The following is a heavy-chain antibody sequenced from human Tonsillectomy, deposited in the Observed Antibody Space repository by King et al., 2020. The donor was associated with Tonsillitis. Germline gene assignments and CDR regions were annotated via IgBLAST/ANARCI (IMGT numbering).Heavy chain of an antibody. J-gene: IGHJ4*02. Sequence: VQLVESGGGLVKPGGSLRLSCAASGFTFSDYSMNSVRQAPGKGLEWVSSISSSYSYMYYADSVKGRFTISRDNAKNSLYLQMNSLIAEDTAIYYCAGGPRSFDYWGQGTLIIVSS. D-gene: IGHD3-16*01. CDR3: AGGPRSFDY. V-gene: IGHV3-21*01. CDR1: GFTFSDYS. CDR2: ISSSYSYM.